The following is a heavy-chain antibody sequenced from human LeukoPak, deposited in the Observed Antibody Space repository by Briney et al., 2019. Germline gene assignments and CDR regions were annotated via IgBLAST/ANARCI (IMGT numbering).Heavy chain of an antibody. J-gene: IGHJ2*01. CDR3: VREGTPGRQFFDL. Sequence: PGGSLRLSCAASGFTFSSYAMSWVRQAPGKGLEWVSVIHSDGTTYYADSVRGWFTISTDNFKNSLFLQMNSMGADDTAVYYCVREGTPGRQFFDLWXXXTLVTVSS. CDR2: IHSDGTT. D-gene: IGHD6-19*01. V-gene: IGHV3-23*03. CDR1: GFTFSSYA.